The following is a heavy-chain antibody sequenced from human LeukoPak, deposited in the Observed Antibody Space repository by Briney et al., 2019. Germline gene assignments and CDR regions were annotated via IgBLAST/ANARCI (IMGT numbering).Heavy chain of an antibody. CDR2: ISAYNGNT. J-gene: IGHJ4*02. V-gene: IGHV1-18*04. Sequence: ASVKVSCKASGYTFINHWMHWVRQAPGQGLEWMGWISAYNGNTNYAQKLQGRVTMTTDTSTRTAYMELSSLRSEDTAVYYCARDNDSRDPPHFDYWGQGTLVTVSS. CDR1: GYTFINHW. D-gene: IGHD3-16*01. CDR3: ARDNDSRDPPHFDY.